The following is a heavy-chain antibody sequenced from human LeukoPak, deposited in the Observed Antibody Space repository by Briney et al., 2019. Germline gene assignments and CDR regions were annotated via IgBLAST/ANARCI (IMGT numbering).Heavy chain of an antibody. Sequence: SETLSLTCTVSGGSISSSSYYWGWIRQPPGKGLEWIGSIYYSGSTYYNPSLKSRVTISVDTSKNQFSLNLNSVTAADTAVYFCARRRYFDYWGQGTLVTVSS. CDR2: IYYSGST. CDR3: ARRRYFDY. CDR1: GGSISSSSYY. J-gene: IGHJ4*02. V-gene: IGHV4-39*07.